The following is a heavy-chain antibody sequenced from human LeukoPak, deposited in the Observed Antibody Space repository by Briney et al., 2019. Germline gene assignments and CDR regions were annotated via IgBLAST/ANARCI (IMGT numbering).Heavy chain of an antibody. CDR3: ARVGAKYGDFKLEDDAFDI. D-gene: IGHD4-17*01. V-gene: IGHV3-21*01. CDR1: GFTFSSYS. CDR2: ISSSSSYI. Sequence: AGGSLRLSCAASGFTFSSYSMNWVRQAPGKGLEWVSSISSSSSYIYYADSVKGRFTISRDNAKNSLYLQMNSLRAEDTAVYYCARVGAKYGDFKLEDDAFDIWGQGTMVTVSS. J-gene: IGHJ3*02.